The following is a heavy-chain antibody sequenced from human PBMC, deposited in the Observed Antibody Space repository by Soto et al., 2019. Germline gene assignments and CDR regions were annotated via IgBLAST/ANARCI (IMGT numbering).Heavy chain of an antibody. CDR1: GGSISNFY. Sequence: LSLTCTVSGGSISNFYWSWIRQPPGKGLEWIGYISYSGNTNYNPSLKSRVSISVDTSKNQLSLDLTSVTAADTAVYYCARAPMVLSRSYFDSWGQGTPVTVSS. D-gene: IGHD2-8*01. CDR3: ARAPMVLSRSYFDS. CDR2: ISYSGNT. J-gene: IGHJ4*02. V-gene: IGHV4-59*01.